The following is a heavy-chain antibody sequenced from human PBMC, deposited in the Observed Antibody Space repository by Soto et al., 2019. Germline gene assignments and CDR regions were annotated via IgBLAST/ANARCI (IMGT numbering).Heavy chain of an antibody. J-gene: IGHJ6*02. Sequence: GASVKVSCKASGYTFTNYGISWVRQAPGQGLEWMGWISVYSRNTNYAQKVQGRVAMTTETSTSTAYMELTSLRSDDTAVYYCARGPPSDYDSSGYYLPFYYYGMDVWGQGTTVTSP. D-gene: IGHD3-22*01. CDR1: GYTFTNYG. CDR3: ARGPPSDYDSSGYYLPFYYYGMDV. CDR2: ISVYSRNT. V-gene: IGHV1-18*01.